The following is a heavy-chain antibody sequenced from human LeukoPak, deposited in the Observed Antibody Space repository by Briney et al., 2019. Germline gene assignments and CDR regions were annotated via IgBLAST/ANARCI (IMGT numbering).Heavy chain of an antibody. Sequence: SSETLSLTCAVYGGSFSGYYWSWIRQPPGKGLEWIGEINHSGSTNYNPSLKSRVTISVDTSKNQFSLKLSSVTAADTAVYYCARPPRGYSYGYNYWGQGTLVTVSS. CDR3: ARPPRGYSYGYNY. V-gene: IGHV4-34*01. D-gene: IGHD5-18*01. CDR2: INHSGST. J-gene: IGHJ4*02. CDR1: GGSFSGYY.